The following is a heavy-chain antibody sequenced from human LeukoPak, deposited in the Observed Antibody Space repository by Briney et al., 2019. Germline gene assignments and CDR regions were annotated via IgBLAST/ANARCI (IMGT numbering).Heavy chain of an antibody. CDR1: GGTFSRYA. J-gene: IGHJ4*02. CDR3: ARDRGDYYDSSGLIAN. V-gene: IGHV1-69*05. D-gene: IGHD3-22*01. Sequence: ASVKVSCKASGGTFSRYAISWVRQAPGQGLEWMGRIIPIFGTANYAQKFQGRVTITTDESTSTAYMELSSLRSEDTAVYYCARDRGDYYDSSGLIANWGQGTLVTVSS. CDR2: IIPIFGTA.